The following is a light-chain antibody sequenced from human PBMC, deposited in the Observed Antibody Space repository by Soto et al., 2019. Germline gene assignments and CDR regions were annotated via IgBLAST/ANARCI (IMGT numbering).Light chain of an antibody. J-gene: IGLJ2*01. CDR2: GNS. V-gene: IGLV1-40*01. CDR3: QSYDSSLRVV. Sequence: QLVLTQPPSVSGAPGQRVTISCTGSSSNIGAGYDVHWYQQLPGTAPKLLIYGNSNRPSGVPDRFPGSKSGTSASLAITGLQAEDEADYYCQSYDSSLRVVFGGGTKVTVL. CDR1: SSNIGAGYD.